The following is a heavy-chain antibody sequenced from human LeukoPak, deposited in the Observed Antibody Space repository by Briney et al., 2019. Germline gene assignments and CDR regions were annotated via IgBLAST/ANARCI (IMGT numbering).Heavy chain of an antibody. CDR1: GFSLGTSGMC. V-gene: IGHV2-70*11. J-gene: IGHJ4*02. Sequence: SGPTLVNPTQTLTLTCTFSGFSLGTSGMCVSWIRQPPGKALEWLSRIDWDDDKYYSTSLKTRLTISKDTSKNQVVLTMTNMDPVDTATYFCARIPSLRGHRAIDYWGQGTLVTVSS. CDR2: IDWDDDK. CDR3: ARIPSLRGHRAIDY. D-gene: IGHD3-10*01.